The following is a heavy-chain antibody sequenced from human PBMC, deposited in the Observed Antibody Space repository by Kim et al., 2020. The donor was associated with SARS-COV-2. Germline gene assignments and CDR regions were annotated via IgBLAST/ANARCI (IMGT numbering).Heavy chain of an antibody. V-gene: IGHV3-30*18. Sequence: GGSLRLSCAASGFTFSSYGMHWVRQAPGKGLEWVAVISYDGNNKYYGDSVKGRFTISRDNSKNTPFLQMNSMRAKDTAVYYCAKNVRTEAAAFDYWGQGT. CDR1: GFTFSSYG. CDR2: ISYDGNNK. D-gene: IGHD6-13*01. J-gene: IGHJ4*02. CDR3: AKNVRTEAAAFDY.